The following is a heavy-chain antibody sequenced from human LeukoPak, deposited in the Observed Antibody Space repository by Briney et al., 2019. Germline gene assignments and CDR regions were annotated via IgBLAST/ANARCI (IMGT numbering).Heavy chain of an antibody. CDR3: ARDLLAGDGYNAGDY. D-gene: IGHD5-24*01. J-gene: IGHJ4*02. Sequence: EASVKVSCKASGYTFTGYYMHWVRQAPGQGPEWMGWINPSSGGTNYAQKFQGRVTMTRDTSISTAYMELSRLRSDDTAVYYCARDLLAGDGYNAGDYWGQGTLVTVSS. V-gene: IGHV1-2*02. CDR1: GYTFTGYY. CDR2: INPSSGGT.